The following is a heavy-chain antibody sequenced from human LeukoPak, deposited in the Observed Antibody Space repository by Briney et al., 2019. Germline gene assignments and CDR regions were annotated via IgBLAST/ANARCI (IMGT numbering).Heavy chain of an antibody. Sequence: SETESLTCTVSGGSISSSGDYWGWIRQPPGKGLEWIGSIYYSGSTYYNPSLKSRVTISVDTSKNQFSLKLSSVTAADTAVYFCARRGRTGTYHSLKYYFDYWGQGALVTVSS. D-gene: IGHD3-10*01. J-gene: IGHJ4*02. CDR3: ARRGRTGTYHSLKYYFDY. CDR2: IYYSGST. V-gene: IGHV4-39*01. CDR1: GGSISSSGDY.